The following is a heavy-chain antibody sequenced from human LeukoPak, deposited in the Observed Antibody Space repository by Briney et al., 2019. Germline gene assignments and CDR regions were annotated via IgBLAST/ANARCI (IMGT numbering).Heavy chain of an antibody. D-gene: IGHD3-16*02. CDR3: ARGRKITFGGVIVPFDY. J-gene: IGHJ4*02. Sequence: SEALSLTCTVSGGSISSYYWSWIRQPPGKGLEWIGYICYSGSTNYNPSLKSRVTISVDTSKNQFSLKLSSVTAADTAVYYCARGRKITFGGVIVPFDYWGQGTLVTVSS. CDR1: GGSISSYY. CDR2: ICYSGST. V-gene: IGHV4-59*01.